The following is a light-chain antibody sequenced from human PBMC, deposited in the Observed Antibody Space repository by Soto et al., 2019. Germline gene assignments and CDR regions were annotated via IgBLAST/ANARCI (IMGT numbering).Light chain of an antibody. CDR1: QGISHD. Sequence: DIQMTQSPSSLSASVGDRVTTTCRASQGISHDLAWYQQKPGKVPKLLIYAASTLQSGVPSRFSGSGSGTDFTLTISGLHPEDVATYYCQKYNTAPLTFGQGTRLEIK. CDR3: QKYNTAPLT. V-gene: IGKV1-27*01. CDR2: AAS. J-gene: IGKJ5*01.